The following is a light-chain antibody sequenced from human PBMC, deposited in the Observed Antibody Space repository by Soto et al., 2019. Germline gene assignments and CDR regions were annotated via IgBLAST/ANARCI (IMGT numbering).Light chain of an antibody. V-gene: IGKV3-11*01. Sequence: EIVLTQSPATLPLSPGERATLSCRASQSVSSYLAWYQQKPGQAPRLLIFDASSRAIGIPARFSGSGSGTDFTLTISSLEPEDSAVYYCQQRSNWPPITFGQGTRLEIK. J-gene: IGKJ5*01. CDR3: QQRSNWPPIT. CDR1: QSVSSY. CDR2: DAS.